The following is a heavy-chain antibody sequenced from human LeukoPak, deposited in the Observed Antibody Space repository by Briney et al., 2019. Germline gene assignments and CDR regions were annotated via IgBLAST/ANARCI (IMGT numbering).Heavy chain of an antibody. J-gene: IGHJ4*02. V-gene: IGHV1-18*01. D-gene: IGHD2-2*01. Sequence: ASVKVSCKASGYTFTSYGISWVRQAPGQGLEWMGWISAYNGNTNYAQKLQGRVTMTTDTSTSTAYMELRSLRSDDTAVYYCALHTIVVVPAGMGHWGQGTLVTVSS. CDR2: ISAYNGNT. CDR3: ALHTIVVVPAGMGH. CDR1: GYTFTSYG.